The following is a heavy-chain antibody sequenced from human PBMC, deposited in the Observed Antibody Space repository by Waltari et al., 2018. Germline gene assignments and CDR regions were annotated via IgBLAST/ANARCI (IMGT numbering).Heavy chain of an antibody. CDR3: VTALGDRSSASRPFDV. Sequence: EVQLLQSGTELKKPGSTVKLSCQVSGSRFTDYYIHWVQQAPGKGPQWMGLVDPEDGETIYAERFQGRVTITADTSTETAFMELSSLTSDDTAVYYCVTALGDRSSASRPFDVWGLGTLITVSS. J-gene: IGHJ3*01. V-gene: IGHV1-69-2*01. CDR1: GSRFTDYY. CDR2: VDPEDGET. D-gene: IGHD3-10*01.